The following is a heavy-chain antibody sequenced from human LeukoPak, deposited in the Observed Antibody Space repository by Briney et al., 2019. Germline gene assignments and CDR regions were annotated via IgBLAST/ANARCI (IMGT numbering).Heavy chain of an antibody. CDR2: IIPIFGTA. Sequence: SVKVSCKASGGTFSSYAISWVRQAPVQGLEWMGGIIPIFGTANYAQKFQGRVTITADESTSTAYLALSSLRSEDTAVYYCAIPVDIVATTHPGYFDYWGQGTLVTVSS. CDR3: AIPVDIVATTHPGYFDY. J-gene: IGHJ4*02. CDR1: GGTFSSYA. V-gene: IGHV1-69*01. D-gene: IGHD5-12*01.